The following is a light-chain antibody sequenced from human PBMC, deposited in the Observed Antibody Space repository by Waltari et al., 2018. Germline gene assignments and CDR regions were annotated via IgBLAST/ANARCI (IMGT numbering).Light chain of an antibody. CDR1: HIISTS. CDR2: GAS. Sequence: DIQMTQYPPSLSASVGDRVTITCRATHIISTSLNWYQQKPGKAPNLLIYGASSLERGVPSRFSGSGSGTDFTLTISSLHPEDFATYYCQQSYTTPFTFGPGTKVDLK. CDR3: QQSYTTPFT. V-gene: IGKV1-39*01. J-gene: IGKJ3*01.